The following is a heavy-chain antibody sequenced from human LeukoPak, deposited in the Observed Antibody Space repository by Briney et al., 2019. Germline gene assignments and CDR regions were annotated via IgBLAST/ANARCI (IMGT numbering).Heavy chain of an antibody. Sequence: GGSLRLSCAASGFTVSSNYMSWVRQAPGKGLEWVSVIYSGGSTYYADSVKGRFTISRDNSKNTLYLQMNSLRAEETAVYYCAGCGGDCYTNWYFDLWGRGTLVTVSS. J-gene: IGHJ2*01. CDR1: GFTVSSNY. V-gene: IGHV3-53*01. D-gene: IGHD2-21*02. CDR3: AGCGGDCYTNWYFDL. CDR2: IYSGGST.